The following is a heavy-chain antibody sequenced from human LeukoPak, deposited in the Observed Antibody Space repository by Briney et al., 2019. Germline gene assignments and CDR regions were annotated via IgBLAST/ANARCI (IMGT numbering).Heavy chain of an antibody. CDR2: FYYRGST. Sequence: SETLSLTCTVSGGSISSSPYYWGWIRQPPGKGLEWIGPFYYRGSTYSNPSLNSRVTISLDTSKNQFSLRLRSVTAADTALYYCARHYLSDGILSTFDPWGQGTLVTVSS. CDR3: ARHYLSDGILSTFDP. J-gene: IGHJ5*02. V-gene: IGHV4-39*01. D-gene: IGHD2-2*01. CDR1: GGSISSSPYY.